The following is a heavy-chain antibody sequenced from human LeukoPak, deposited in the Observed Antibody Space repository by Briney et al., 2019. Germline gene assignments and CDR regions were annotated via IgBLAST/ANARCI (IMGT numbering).Heavy chain of an antibody. D-gene: IGHD3-3*01. V-gene: IGHV3-49*04. CDR1: GFTFGDYA. CDR2: IRRKANGGTT. J-gene: IGHJ4*02. Sequence: KPGGSLRLSCTASGFTFGDYAMSWVRQAPGKGPEWVGFIRRKANGGTTEYAASVKGRFTISRDDSKSIAYLQMNSLKTEDTAVYYCTSGLYYDFWSDLFDYWGQGTLVTVSS. CDR3: TSGLYYDFWSDLFDY.